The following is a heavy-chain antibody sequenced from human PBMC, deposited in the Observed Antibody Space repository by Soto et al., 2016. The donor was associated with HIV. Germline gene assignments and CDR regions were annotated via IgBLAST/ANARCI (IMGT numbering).Heavy chain of an antibody. CDR1: GLIVSNNY. CDR3: ARARGYSSGSFPYYFDY. Sequence: EVQLVETGGGLIQPGGSLRLSCVASGLIVSNNYMSWVRPAPGKGLEWVSVIYSGGSTYYADSVKGRFTISRDNSKNTVYLQMNSLRAEDTAVYYCARARGYSSGSFPYYFDYWGQGTLVTVSS. CDR2: IYSGGST. V-gene: IGHV3-53*02. D-gene: IGHD6-19*01. J-gene: IGHJ4*02.